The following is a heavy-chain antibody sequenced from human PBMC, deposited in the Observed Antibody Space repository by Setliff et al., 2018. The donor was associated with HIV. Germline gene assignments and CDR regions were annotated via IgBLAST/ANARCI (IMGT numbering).Heavy chain of an antibody. V-gene: IGHV3-21*01. J-gene: IGHJ4*01. CDR2: ISTSSNYI. CDR1: GFTFSSYS. CDR3: ARVYDSSGYSLSIPGY. Sequence: PGGSLRLSCAASGFTFSSYSMNWVRQAPGKGLEWVSSISTSSNYIYYADSVKGRFTISRDNAKNSLYLQMNSLRAEDTAVYYCARVYDSSGYSLSIPGYWGQGTLVTVSS. D-gene: IGHD3-22*01.